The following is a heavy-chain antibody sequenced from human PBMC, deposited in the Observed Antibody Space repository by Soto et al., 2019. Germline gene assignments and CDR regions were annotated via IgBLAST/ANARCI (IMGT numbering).Heavy chain of an antibody. J-gene: IGHJ3*02. CDR2: MNPNSGNT. V-gene: IGHV1-8*01. CDR3: ASPARNYDFWSGYSFDI. CDR1: GYTFTSYD. Sequence: QVQLVQSGAEVKKPGASVKVSCKASGYTFTSYDINWVRQATGQGLEWMGWMNPNSGNTGYAQKFQGRVTMTXNXPXSXXYMELSSLRSEDTAVYYCASPARNYDFWSGYSFDIWGQGTMVTVSS. D-gene: IGHD3-3*01.